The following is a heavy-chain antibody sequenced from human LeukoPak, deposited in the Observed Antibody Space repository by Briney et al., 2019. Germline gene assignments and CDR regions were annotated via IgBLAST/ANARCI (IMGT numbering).Heavy chain of an antibody. V-gene: IGHV1-46*01. D-gene: IGHD2-2*01. Sequence: ASVKVSCKASGYTFTSYYMHWVRQAPGQGLEWMGIINPSGGSTSYAQKFQGRVTMTRDMSTSTVYMELSRLSSEDTAVYYCARDRSVPAANYYSDYWGQGTLVTVSS. CDR3: ARDRSVPAANYYSDY. J-gene: IGHJ4*02. CDR2: INPSGGST. CDR1: GYTFTSYY.